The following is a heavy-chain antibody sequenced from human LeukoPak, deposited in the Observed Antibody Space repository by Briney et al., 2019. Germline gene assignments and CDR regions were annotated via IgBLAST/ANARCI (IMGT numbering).Heavy chain of an antibody. J-gene: IGHJ6*03. CDR1: GFTFSSYA. V-gene: IGHV3-30*04. D-gene: IGHD2-2*01. CDR3: AREVRGRDCSGTSCLYYYYMDV. CDR2: ISYDGSNK. Sequence: GGSLRLSCAASGFTFSSYAMHWVRQAPGKGLEWVAVISYDGSNKYYADSVKGRFTISRDNSKNTLYLQMNSLRAEDTAVYYCAREVRGRDCSGTSCLYYYYMDVWGKGTTVTVSS.